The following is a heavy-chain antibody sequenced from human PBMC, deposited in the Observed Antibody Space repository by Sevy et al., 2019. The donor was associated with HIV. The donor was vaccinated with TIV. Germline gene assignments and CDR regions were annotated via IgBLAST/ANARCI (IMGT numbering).Heavy chain of an antibody. Sequence: ASVKVSCKASGYTFTSYGINWVRQAPGQGLEWMGWINTYTGDTNYAQKLQGRGTMTTDTSTSTAYMELRSLRSEATAVYYCARDSCSAGSCYQSGDYWGQGTLVTVSS. V-gene: IGHV1-18*01. D-gene: IGHD2-15*01. J-gene: IGHJ4*02. CDR3: ARDSCSAGSCYQSGDY. CDR1: GYTFTSYG. CDR2: INTYTGDT.